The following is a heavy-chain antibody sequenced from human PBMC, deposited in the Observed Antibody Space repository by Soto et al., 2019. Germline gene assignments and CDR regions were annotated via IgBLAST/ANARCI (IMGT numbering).Heavy chain of an antibody. CDR2: IYYSGST. V-gene: IGHV4-59*01. CDR3: ARDPGRFGELSGFDY. CDR1: GGSISSYY. Sequence: KPSETLSLTCTVSGGSISSYYWSWIRQPPGKGLEWIGYIYYSGSTNYNPSLKSRVTISVDTSKNQFSLKLSSVTAADTAVYYCARDPGRFGELSGFDYWGQGTLVTVSS. D-gene: IGHD3-10*01. J-gene: IGHJ4*02.